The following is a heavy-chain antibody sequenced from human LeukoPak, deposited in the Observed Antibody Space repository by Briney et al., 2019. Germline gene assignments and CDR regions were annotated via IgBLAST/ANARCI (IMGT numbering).Heavy chain of an antibody. Sequence: ASVRVSCKTSGYTFTAYYMHWVRQAPGQGLEWMGWINPNSGGSNYAQKFQGRVTMTRDTSISTAYMELSRLRSDDTAVYYCARGQQLRDYYYYYMDVWGKGTTVTVSS. J-gene: IGHJ6*03. V-gene: IGHV1-2*02. CDR3: ARGQQLRDYYYYYMDV. D-gene: IGHD6-13*01. CDR1: GYTFTAYY. CDR2: INPNSGGS.